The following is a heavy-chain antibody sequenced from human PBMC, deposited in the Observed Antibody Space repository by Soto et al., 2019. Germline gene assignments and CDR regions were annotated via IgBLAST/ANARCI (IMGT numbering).Heavy chain of an antibody. Sequence: GGSLRLSCAASEFTFSNYAMSWVRQAPGRGLEWVSSISDNGGTTYYADSVKGRFTISRDNSKNTLYLQMNSLRAEDTAVYYWAKDPQQMIVYFDYWGKGNQVTVYS. V-gene: IGHV3-23*01. CDR2: ISDNGGTT. J-gene: IGHJ4*02. CDR3: AKDPQQMIVYFDY. CDR1: EFTFSNYA. D-gene: IGHD3-22*01.